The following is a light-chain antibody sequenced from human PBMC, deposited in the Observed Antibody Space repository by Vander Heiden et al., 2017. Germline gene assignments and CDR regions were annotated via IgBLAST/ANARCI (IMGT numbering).Light chain of an antibody. CDR1: QSISSW. V-gene: IGKV1-5*03. CDR2: NAS. Sequence: IPMPPSPSTLSASVGDRVTITCRASQSISSWLAWYQQKPGKAPKLLIYNASSLESGVPSRFSGSGSGTEFTLTISSLQPEDFATYYCQQYNSYSWTFGQGTKVEIK. CDR3: QQYNSYSWT. J-gene: IGKJ1*01.